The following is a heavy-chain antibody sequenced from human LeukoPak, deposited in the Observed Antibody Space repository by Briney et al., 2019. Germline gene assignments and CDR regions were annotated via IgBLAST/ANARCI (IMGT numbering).Heavy chain of an antibody. CDR2: IYYSGST. Sequence: SETLSLTCTVSGGSISSSSYYWGWIRQPPGKGLEWIGSIYYSGSTYYNPSLKSRVTMSVDTSKNQFSLKLSSVTAADTAVYYCAREPGYSSSWYDFGFGDYYYYYMDVWDKGTTVTISS. CDR1: GGSISSSSYY. CDR3: AREPGYSSSWYDFGFGDYYYYYMDV. V-gene: IGHV4-39*07. D-gene: IGHD6-13*01. J-gene: IGHJ6*03.